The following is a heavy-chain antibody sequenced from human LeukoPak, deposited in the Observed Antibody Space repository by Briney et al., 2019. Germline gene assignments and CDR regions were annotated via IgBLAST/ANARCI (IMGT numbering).Heavy chain of an antibody. D-gene: IGHD2-15*01. V-gene: IGHV6-1*01. CDR3: GRTVGYFDY. J-gene: IGHJ4*02. CDR2: TFYRSKWYN. CDR1: GDSVSNKDAA. Sequence: SQTLSLTCGISGDSVSNKDAAWNWIRESPSRGLEWLGRTFYRSKWYNDYAVSVKGRIIVSADTSKNQFSLHLNSVTPDDTAVYYCGRTVGYFDYWGQGILVTVSS.